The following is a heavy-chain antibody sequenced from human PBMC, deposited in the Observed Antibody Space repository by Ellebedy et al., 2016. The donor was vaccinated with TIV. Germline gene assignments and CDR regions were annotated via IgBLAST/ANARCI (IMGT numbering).Heavy chain of an antibody. J-gene: IGHJ4*02. Sequence: SETLSLTXTVSGGSISSSSYYWGWIRQPPGKGLEWIGSIYYSGSTYYNPSLKSRVTISVDTSKNQFSLKLSSVTAADTAVYYCARQESIAARTLDFDYWGQGTLVTVSS. CDR1: GGSISSSSYY. CDR3: ARQESIAARTLDFDY. D-gene: IGHD6-6*01. CDR2: IYYSGST. V-gene: IGHV4-39*01.